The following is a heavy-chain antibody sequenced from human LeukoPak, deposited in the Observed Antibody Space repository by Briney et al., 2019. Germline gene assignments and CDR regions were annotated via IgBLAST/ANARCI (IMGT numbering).Heavy chain of an antibody. D-gene: IGHD1-26*01. V-gene: IGHV3-66*02. J-gene: IGHJ4*02. CDR2: IHSGGST. CDR3: ARSWDARLNFDY. CDR1: GFIVSNNY. Sequence: GGSLRLSCAASGFIVSNNYMNWVRQAPGKGLEWVSVIHSGGSTYYADSVKGRFTISRDNSKNTVNLQMNDLRAEDTAVYYCARSWDARLNFDYWGQGTLITVSS.